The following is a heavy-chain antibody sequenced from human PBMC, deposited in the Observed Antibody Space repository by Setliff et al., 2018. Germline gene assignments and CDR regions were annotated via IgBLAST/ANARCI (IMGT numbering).Heavy chain of an antibody. Sequence: PGGSLRLSCAASGFIFSDHYMDWVRQAPGRGLEWVGQIKSNSDGGTIDFAAPVKGRFSISRDDSKDTLYLHINSLKTEDTAVYFCTTDLSVPSSPFDYWGQGTLVTVSS. V-gene: IGHV3-15*01. CDR1: GFIFSDHY. CDR2: IKSNSDGGTI. D-gene: IGHD3-10*02. J-gene: IGHJ4*02. CDR3: TTDLSVPSSPFDY.